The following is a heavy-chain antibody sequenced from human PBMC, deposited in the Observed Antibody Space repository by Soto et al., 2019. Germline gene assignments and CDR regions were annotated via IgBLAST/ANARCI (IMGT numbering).Heavy chain of an antibody. CDR1: GGTFSRYS. CDR2: IIPIFGIA. D-gene: IGHD2-2*01. J-gene: IGHJ6*02. Sequence: QVQLVQSGAEVKKPGSSVKVSCKASGGTFSRYSITWVRQAPGHGLEWIGRIIPIFGIASYAQKFQGRVTITADESTSTANMELRSMRSDDTAVYYCAREDRDRETGLVPAAIDGMDVWGQGTTVTVSS. CDR3: AREDRDRETGLVPAAIDGMDV. V-gene: IGHV1-69*08.